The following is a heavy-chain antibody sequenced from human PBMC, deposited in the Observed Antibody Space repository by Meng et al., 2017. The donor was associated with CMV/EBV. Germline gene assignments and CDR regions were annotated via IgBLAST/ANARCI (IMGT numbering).Heavy chain of an antibody. CDR3: ARDPYYYDSSGYYYVLDY. V-gene: IGHV3-33*01. CDR1: LRRYG. D-gene: IGHD3-22*01. Sequence: LRRYGVPWVRPAPGKGLEWVAVIWYDGSNKYYADSVKGRFTISRDNSKNTLYLQMNSLRAEDTAVYYCARDPYYYDSSGYYYVLDYWGQGTLVTVSS. J-gene: IGHJ4*02. CDR2: IWYDGSNK.